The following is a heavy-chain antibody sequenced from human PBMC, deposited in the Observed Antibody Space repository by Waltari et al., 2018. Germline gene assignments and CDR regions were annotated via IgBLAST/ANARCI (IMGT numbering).Heavy chain of an antibody. V-gene: IGHV4-61*09. J-gene: IGHJ4*02. CDR3: ARDLGGFDY. D-gene: IGHD3-16*01. CDR2: IYTSGST. CDR1: GGSISSGRYY. Sequence: QVQLQESGPGLVKPSQTLSLTCTVSGGSISSGRYYWSWIRQPAGKGLEWIGYIYTSGSTNYNPSLKSRVTISVDTSKNQFSLKLSSVTAADTAVYYCARDLGGFDYWGQGTLVTVSS.